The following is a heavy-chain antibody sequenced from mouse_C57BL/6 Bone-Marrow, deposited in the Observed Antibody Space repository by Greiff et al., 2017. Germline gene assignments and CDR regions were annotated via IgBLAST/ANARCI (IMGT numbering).Heavy chain of an antibody. V-gene: IGHV5-9-1*02. CDR3: TRDNYVWYFDV. CDR1: GFTFSSYA. J-gene: IGHJ1*03. CDR2: ISSGGDYI. Sequence: DVHLVESGEGLVKPGGSLKLSCAASGFTFSSYAMSWVRQTPEKRLEWVAYISSGGDYIYYADTVKGRFTISRDNARHTLYLQMRSLKAEDTAMCYCTRDNYVWYFDVWGTGTTVTVSS. D-gene: IGHD1-3*01.